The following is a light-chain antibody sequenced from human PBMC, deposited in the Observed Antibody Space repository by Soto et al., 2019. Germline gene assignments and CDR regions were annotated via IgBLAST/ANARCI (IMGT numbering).Light chain of an antibody. CDR3: SSFRSGTTL. Sequence: QSALTQPASVSGSPGQSITISCTGTSSDITGYNFVSWYHQHPGKAPKLMIYEVSNRPSGGSDRFSGSKSGNTASLTISGLQAEDEADYYCSSFRSGTTLFGTGTKVTGL. CDR1: SSDITGYNF. V-gene: IGLV2-14*01. CDR2: EVS. J-gene: IGLJ1*01.